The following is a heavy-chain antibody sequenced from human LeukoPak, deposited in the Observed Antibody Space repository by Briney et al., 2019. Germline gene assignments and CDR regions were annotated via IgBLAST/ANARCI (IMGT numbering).Heavy chain of an antibody. D-gene: IGHD3-22*01. CDR3: ARVYYYDSSGYPSYFDY. CDR1: GFTFSGYS. Sequence: GGSLRLSCAASGFTFSGYSLNWVRQAPGKGLEWVSSISSGSGYIYYADSVKGRFTISRDNAKTSLYLQMNSLRAEDTAVYYCARVYYYDSSGYPSYFDYWGQGTLVTVSS. CDR2: ISSGSGYI. J-gene: IGHJ4*02. V-gene: IGHV3-21*01.